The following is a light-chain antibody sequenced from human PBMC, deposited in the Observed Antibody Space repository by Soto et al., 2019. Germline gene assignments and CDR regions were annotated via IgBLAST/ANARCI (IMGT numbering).Light chain of an antibody. CDR2: DAY. V-gene: IGKV3-11*01. J-gene: IGKJ5*01. CDR3: QQRHMWPIT. Sequence: EVVLTQSPVTLSLSPGERATLSCRASQSFRGLLAWYQQKPGQAPRLLIYDAYNRVTGIPPRFSGSGSGTDFTLTISSLEPEDSAVYYCQQRHMWPITFGQGTRLEI. CDR1: QSFRGL.